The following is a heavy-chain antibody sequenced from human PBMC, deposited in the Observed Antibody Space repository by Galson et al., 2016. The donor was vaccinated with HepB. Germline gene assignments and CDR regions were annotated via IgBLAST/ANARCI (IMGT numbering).Heavy chain of an antibody. CDR1: GGSISSGDYY. J-gene: IGHJ4*02. CDR2: IYYSGIT. D-gene: IGHD3-3*01. Sequence: TLSLTCTVSGGSISSGDYYWSWIRQPPGKGLEWIGYIYYSGITYYNPSLKSRVTTSVDTSKNQFSLRLSSVTAADTAVYYCVRESYDFWSGYYPDYWGQGTLVTVSS. V-gene: IGHV4-30-4*01. CDR3: VRESYDFWSGYYPDY.